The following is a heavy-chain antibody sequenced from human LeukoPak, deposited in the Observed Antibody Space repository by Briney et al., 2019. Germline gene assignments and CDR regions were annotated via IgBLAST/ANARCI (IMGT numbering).Heavy chain of an antibody. CDR3: AKCSTSAYTTGWCNWIDP. CDR2: TVSRGTT. J-gene: IGHJ5*02. V-gene: IGHV3-23*01. CDR1: GFTFSSYA. D-gene: IGHD6-19*01. Sequence: GGSLRLSCAASGFTFSSYAMNLVRQAPGKGLEWVSSTVSRGTTQYADSVKGRFTVSRDTSKNTLYLQMNSLRADDTAVYYCAKCSTSAYTTGWCNWIDPWGQGTLVTVSS.